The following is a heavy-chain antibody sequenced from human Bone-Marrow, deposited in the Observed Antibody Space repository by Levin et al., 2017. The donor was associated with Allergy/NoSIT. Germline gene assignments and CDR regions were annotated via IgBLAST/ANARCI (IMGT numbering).Heavy chain of an antibody. CDR3: AKLRGGIQLWES. D-gene: IGHD5-18*01. Sequence: SETLSLTCTVSGASISSSNYFWGWIRQPPGKGLEWIGTIKYRGSSYYNPSVKSRLSISVDTSKNQVSLKLSSVSAADTAVYYCAKLRGGIQLWESWGQGTLVTVSS. CDR1: GASISSSNYF. V-gene: IGHV4-39*01. J-gene: IGHJ4*02. CDR2: IKYRGSS.